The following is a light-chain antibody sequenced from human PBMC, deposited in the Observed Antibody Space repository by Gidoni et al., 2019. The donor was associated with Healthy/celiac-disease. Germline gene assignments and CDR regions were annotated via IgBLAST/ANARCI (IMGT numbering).Light chain of an antibody. CDR1: SSNIGAGYD. CDR3: QSYDSSLSGHVV. V-gene: IGLV1-40*01. J-gene: IGLJ2*01. CDR2: GNS. Sequence: QSVLTQPPSVSWAPGQRVTIPCTGSSSNIGAGYDVHWYQQLPGTAPKLLIYGNSNRPSGVPDRFSGSKSGTSASLAITGLQAEDEADYYCQSYDSSLSGHVVFGGGTKLTVL.